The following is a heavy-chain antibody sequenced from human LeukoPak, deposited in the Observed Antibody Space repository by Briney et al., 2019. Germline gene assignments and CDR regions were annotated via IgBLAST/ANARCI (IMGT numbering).Heavy chain of an antibody. J-gene: IGHJ4*02. CDR3: ARHLGRLVGRYYFDY. CDR1: GGSFSGYY. D-gene: IGHD6-6*01. Sequence: PSETLSLTCAVYGGSFSGYYWSWIRQPPGKGLEWIGEINHSGSTNYNPSLKSRVTISVDTSKNQFSLKLSSVTAADTAVYYCARHLGRLVGRYYFDYWGQGTLVTVSS. CDR2: INHSGST. V-gene: IGHV4-34*01.